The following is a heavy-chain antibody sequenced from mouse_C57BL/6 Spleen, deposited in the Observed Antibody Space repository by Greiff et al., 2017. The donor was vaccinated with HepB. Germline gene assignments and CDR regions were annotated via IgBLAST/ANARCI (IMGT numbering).Heavy chain of an antibody. CDR1: GYAFSSSW. Sequence: VQLQESGPELVKPGASVKISCKASGYAFSSSWMNWVKQRPGKGLEWIGRIYPGDGDTNYNGKFKGKATLTADKSSSTAYMQLSSLTSEDSAVYFCARSRGYWGQGTLVTVSA. V-gene: IGHV1-82*01. J-gene: IGHJ3*01. CDR2: IYPGDGDT. CDR3: ARSRGY.